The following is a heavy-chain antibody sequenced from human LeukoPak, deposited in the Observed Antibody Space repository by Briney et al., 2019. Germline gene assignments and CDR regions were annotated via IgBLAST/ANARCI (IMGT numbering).Heavy chain of an antibody. CDR1: GFTFSSYG. CDR3: ARAGDAFDL. V-gene: IGHV3-33*01. CDR2: IWYDGSDE. Sequence: PGGALRLSCAASGFTFSSYGMHWVRQAPAQGLEWVAVIWYDGSDEYYTGSVKGRFTIFRDNSKNTLYLQMNSLRAEDTAIYYCARAGDAFDLWGQGTMVTVSS. J-gene: IGHJ3*01.